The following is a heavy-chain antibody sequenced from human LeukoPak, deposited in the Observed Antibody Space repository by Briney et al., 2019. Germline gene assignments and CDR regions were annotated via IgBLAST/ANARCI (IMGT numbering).Heavy chain of an antibody. CDR3: AGVAMYSSGWYERAFDI. CDR2: ISSSGNTI. Sequence: GGSLRLTCAASGFTFSSYEMNWVRQAPGKGLEWVSYISSSGNTIYYADSVKGRFTISRDNAKNSLYLQMNSLRAEDTAVYYCAGVAMYSSGWYERAFDIWGQGTMVTVSS. D-gene: IGHD6-19*01. CDR1: GFTFSSYE. J-gene: IGHJ3*02. V-gene: IGHV3-48*03.